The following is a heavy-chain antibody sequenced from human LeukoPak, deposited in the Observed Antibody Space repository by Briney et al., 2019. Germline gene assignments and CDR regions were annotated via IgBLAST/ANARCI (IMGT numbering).Heavy chain of an antibody. D-gene: IGHD4-23*01. CDR3: ARANNYGGNSPFDY. J-gene: IGHJ4*02. V-gene: IGHV4-30-2*01. CDR2: IYHSGST. CDR1: GGSISSGGYS. Sequence: SETLSLTCAVSGGSISSGGYSWSWIRQPPGKGLEWIGYIYHSGSTYYNPSLKSRVTISVDRSKNQFSLKLSSVTAADTAVYYCARANNYGGNSPFDYWGQGTLVTVSS.